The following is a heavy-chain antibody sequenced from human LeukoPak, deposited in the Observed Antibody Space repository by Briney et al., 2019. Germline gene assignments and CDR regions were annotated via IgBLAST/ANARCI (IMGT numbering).Heavy chain of an antibody. CDR3: ARGGEDSSGYYPNWFDP. CDR2: IYYSGST. CDR1: GGSFSGYY. J-gene: IGHJ5*02. D-gene: IGHD3-22*01. V-gene: IGHV4-59*01. Sequence: ASETLSLTCAVYGGSFSGYYWSWIRQPPGKGLEWIGYIYYSGSTNYNPSLKSRVTISVDTSKNQFSLKLSSVTAADTAVYYCARGGEDSSGYYPNWFDPWGQGTLVTVSS.